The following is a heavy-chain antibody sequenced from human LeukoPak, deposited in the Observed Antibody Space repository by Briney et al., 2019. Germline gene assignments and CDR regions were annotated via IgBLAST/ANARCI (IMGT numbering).Heavy chain of an antibody. V-gene: IGHV1-2*02. CDR1: GSTFSGYY. CDR3: ATTLGGWEPLDF. CDR2: INPNSGGT. J-gene: IGHJ4*02. Sequence: GASVKVSCKASGSTFSGYYMHWVRQAPGQGLEWMGWINPNSGGTYYTQNFQGRVTMTRDTSIITAYMELSRLKYDDTAVYYCATTLGGWEPLDFWGQGTLVTVSS. D-gene: IGHD6-19*01.